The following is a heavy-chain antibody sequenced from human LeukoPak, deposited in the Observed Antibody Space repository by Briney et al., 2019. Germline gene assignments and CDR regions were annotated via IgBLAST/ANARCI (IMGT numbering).Heavy chain of an antibody. CDR1: GFTFSSYA. CDR3: AKAQEEYSYGYEVFDY. Sequence: GGSLRLSCAASGFTFSSYAMSWVRQAPGKGLEWVSAISGSGGSTYYADSVKGRFTISRDNSKNTLYLQMNSLRAEDTAVYYCAKAQEEYSYGYEVFDYWGQGTLVTVSS. J-gene: IGHJ4*02. V-gene: IGHV3-23*01. CDR2: ISGSGGST. D-gene: IGHD5-18*01.